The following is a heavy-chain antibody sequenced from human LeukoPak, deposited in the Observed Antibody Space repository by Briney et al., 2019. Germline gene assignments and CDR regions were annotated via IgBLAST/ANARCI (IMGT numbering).Heavy chain of an antibody. CDR3: ARLKYCTNGVCYAGFDY. CDR1: GGTFSSYA. V-gene: IGHV1-3*01. Sequence: ASVNVSCKASGGTFSSYAISWVRQAPGQRLEWMGWINAGNGNTKYSQKFQGRVTITRDTSADTAYMELSSLRSEDTAVYYCARLKYCTNGVCYAGFDYWGQGTLVTVSS. CDR2: INAGNGNT. J-gene: IGHJ4*02. D-gene: IGHD2-8*01.